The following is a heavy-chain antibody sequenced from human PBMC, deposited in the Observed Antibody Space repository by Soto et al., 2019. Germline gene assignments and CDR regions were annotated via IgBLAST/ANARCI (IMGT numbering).Heavy chain of an antibody. V-gene: IGHV3-23*01. CDR1: GFTFSSYA. CDR2: ISGSGGST. D-gene: IGHD1-7*01. CDR3: ARRLTGTKGFDY. J-gene: IGHJ4*02. Sequence: GGSLRLSCAASGFTFSSYAMSWVRQAPGKGLEWVSAISGSGGSTYYADSVKGRFTISRDNSKNTLYLQMNSLRAEDTAVYYCARRLTGTKGFDYWGQGTLVTVSS.